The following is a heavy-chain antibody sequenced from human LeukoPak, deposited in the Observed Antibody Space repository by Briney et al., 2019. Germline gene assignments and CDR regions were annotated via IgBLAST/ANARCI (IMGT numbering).Heavy chain of an antibody. D-gene: IGHD6-6*01. CDR3: AREGGSSSSAEDDRDAFDI. J-gene: IGHJ3*02. V-gene: IGHV1-46*01. Sequence: GASVKVSCKASGYTFTSYYMHWVRQAPGQGLEWMGIINPSGGSTSYAQKFQGRVTMTTDTSTSTAYLELRSLRSDDTAVYYCAREGGSSSSAEDDRDAFDIWGQGTMVTVSS. CDR2: INPSGGST. CDR1: GYTFTSYY.